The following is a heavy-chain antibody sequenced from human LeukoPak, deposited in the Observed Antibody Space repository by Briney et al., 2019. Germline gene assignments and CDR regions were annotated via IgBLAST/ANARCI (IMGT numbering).Heavy chain of an antibody. J-gene: IGHJ4*02. Sequence: GGSLRLSCVASGFTFSSYEMNWVRQAPGKGLEWVSYISSSGSTIYYADSVKGRFTISRDNAKNSLYLQMNSLRAEDTAVYYCARDTYYYGSGSAGLDYWGQGTLVTVSS. CDR3: ARDTYYYGSGSAGLDY. V-gene: IGHV3-48*03. CDR2: ISSSGSTI. CDR1: GFTFSSYE. D-gene: IGHD3-10*01.